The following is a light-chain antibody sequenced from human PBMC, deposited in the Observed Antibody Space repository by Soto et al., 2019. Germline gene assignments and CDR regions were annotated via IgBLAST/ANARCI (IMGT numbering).Light chain of an antibody. CDR3: QKYNSAPWT. CDR1: QSISSW. J-gene: IGKJ1*01. CDR2: KAS. V-gene: IGKV1-5*03. Sequence: DIQMTQSPSTLSASVGDRVTLTCRASQSISSWLAWFQQKPGKAPKLLIYKASSLESGVPSRFSGSGSGTDFTLTISSLQPEDVATYYCQKYNSAPWTFGQGTKVDIK.